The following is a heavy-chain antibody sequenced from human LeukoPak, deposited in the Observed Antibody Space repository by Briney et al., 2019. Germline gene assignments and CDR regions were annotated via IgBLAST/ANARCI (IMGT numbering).Heavy chain of an antibody. CDR1: GFTFSSYG. CDR3: AKAYSSSWYGNNYYYYMDV. CDR2: IWYDGSNK. J-gene: IGHJ6*03. Sequence: GRSLRLSCAASGFTFSSYGMHWVRQAPGKGLEWVAVIWYDGSNKYYADSVKGRFTISRDNSKNTLYLQMNSLRAGDTAVYYCAKAYSSSWYGNNYYYYMDVWGKRTTVTVSS. D-gene: IGHD6-13*01. V-gene: IGHV3-33*06.